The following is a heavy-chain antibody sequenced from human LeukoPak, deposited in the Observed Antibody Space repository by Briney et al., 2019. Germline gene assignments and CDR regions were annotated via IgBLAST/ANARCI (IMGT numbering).Heavy chain of an antibody. Sequence: SETLSLTCTVSGGSISSSSYYWGWIRQPPGKGLEWIGSIYYSGSTYYNPSLKSRVTISVDTSKNQFSLKLSSVTAADTAVYYCARPVVPAAANWFDPWGQGTLVTVSS. V-gene: IGHV4-39*07. CDR1: GGSISSSSYY. D-gene: IGHD2-2*01. CDR3: ARPVVPAAANWFDP. CDR2: IYYSGST. J-gene: IGHJ5*02.